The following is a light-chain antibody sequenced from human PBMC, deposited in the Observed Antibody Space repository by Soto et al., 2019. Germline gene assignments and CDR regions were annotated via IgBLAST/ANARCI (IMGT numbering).Light chain of an antibody. J-gene: IGKJ1*01. CDR3: QQYNTWLWT. CDR2: GAS. CDR1: QSVNAN. V-gene: IGKV3-15*01. Sequence: EVVMTQSPATLSVSPGERATLSCRASQSVNANLAWYQQMPGQAPRLLIHGASNRATGIPARFSGSGFGTEFILTISTLQAEDFAVYYCQQYNTWLWTFGQETKVEI.